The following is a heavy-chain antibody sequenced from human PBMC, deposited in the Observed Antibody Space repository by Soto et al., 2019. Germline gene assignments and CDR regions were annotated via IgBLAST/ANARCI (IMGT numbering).Heavy chain of an antibody. CDR3: TTDSSTTVVWDYYYYYGMDV. J-gene: IGHJ6*02. CDR1: GFTFSNAW. Sequence: GGSLRLSCAASGFTFSNAWMSWVRQAPGKGLEWVGRIKSKTDGGTTDYAAPVKGRFTISRDDSKNTLYLQMNSLKTEDTAVYYCTTDSSTTVVWDYYYYYGMDVWGQGTTVTV. V-gene: IGHV3-15*01. D-gene: IGHD4-17*01. CDR2: IKSKTDGGTT.